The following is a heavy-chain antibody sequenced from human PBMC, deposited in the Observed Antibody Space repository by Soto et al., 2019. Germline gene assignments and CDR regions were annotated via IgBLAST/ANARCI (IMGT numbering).Heavy chain of an antibody. CDR3: ALEAGTTGNYYYGMDV. D-gene: IGHD1-7*01. V-gene: IGHV1-2*02. CDR1: GYTFIGHY. J-gene: IGHJ6*02. CDR2: TNPSSRAT. Sequence: QVQLVQSGAEVKKPEASVKVSCKASGYTFIGHYLHWVRQAPGQGLEWLGWTNPSSRATNFAQKFQGRVTMTRDTSSSTADLELSRLRSDVTAVYYCALEAGTTGNYYYGMDVWGQGTTVTVSS.